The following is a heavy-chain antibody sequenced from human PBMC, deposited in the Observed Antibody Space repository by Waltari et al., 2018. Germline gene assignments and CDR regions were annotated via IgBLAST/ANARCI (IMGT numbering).Heavy chain of an antibody. D-gene: IGHD3-3*01. CDR1: GYSISSNYY. CDR2: VYHSGRT. J-gene: IGHJ1*01. Sequence: QVQLQESGPGLVKPSETLSLTCAVSGYSISSNYYWGWIRQPPGKGLGWIGSVYHSGRTFYNPSLESRVTISVDTSKNQFSLSLKSATAADTGVYYCARGSFYVFWSADYPDAEYFQIWGQGTLVTVSS. CDR3: ARGSFYVFWSADYPDAEYFQI. V-gene: IGHV4-38-2*01.